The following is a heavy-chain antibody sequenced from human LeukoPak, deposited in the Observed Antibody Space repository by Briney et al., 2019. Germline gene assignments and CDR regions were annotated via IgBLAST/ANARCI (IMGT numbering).Heavy chain of an antibody. CDR2: ISAYNGNT. CDR3: ARGRHFDWFVYHDAGFDP. D-gene: IGHD3-9*01. Sequence: ASVKVSCKASGYTFTSYGISWVRQAPGQGLEWMGWISAYNGNTNYAQKLQGRVTMTTDTSTSTAYMELRSLRSDDTAVYYCARGRHFDWFVYHDAGFDPWGQGTLVTVSS. CDR1: GYTFTSYG. J-gene: IGHJ5*02. V-gene: IGHV1-18*04.